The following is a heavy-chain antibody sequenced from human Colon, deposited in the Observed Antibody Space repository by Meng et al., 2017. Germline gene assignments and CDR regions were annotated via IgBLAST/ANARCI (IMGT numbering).Heavy chain of an antibody. Sequence: QVQLLGSGPGLVKPSGTLSLTCAVSGGSITTNSYWSWVRQSPEKGLEWIGQIDHRGDPYYNPSLKSRVTMSVDRSKSQVSLQLTSVTAADTAVYYCARHGGYYQDYWGQGTLVTAPQ. D-gene: IGHD4-23*01. CDR3: ARHGGYYQDY. V-gene: IGHV4-4*02. CDR1: GGSITTNSY. J-gene: IGHJ4*02. CDR2: IDHRGDP.